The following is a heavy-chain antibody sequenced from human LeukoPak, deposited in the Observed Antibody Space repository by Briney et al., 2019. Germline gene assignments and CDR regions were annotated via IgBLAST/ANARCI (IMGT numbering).Heavy chain of an antibody. CDR1: GFTFSSYW. V-gene: IGHV3-7*01. Sequence: GGSLRLSCAASGFTFSSYWMNWVRQAPGKGLEWVAKIKKDGSEKYYVDSVKGRFTISRDNAKTSLFLQMNSLRAEDTAVYYCAKLWTGTTSYWGQGTLVTVSS. D-gene: IGHD1-1*01. J-gene: IGHJ4*02. CDR3: AKLWTGTTSY. CDR2: IKKDGSEK.